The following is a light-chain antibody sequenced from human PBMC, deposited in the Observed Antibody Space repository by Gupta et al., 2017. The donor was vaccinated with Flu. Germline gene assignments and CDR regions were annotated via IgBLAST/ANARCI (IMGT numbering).Light chain of an antibody. CDR3: KKHYSPPLN. V-gene: IGKV1-39*01. CDR1: QNVGNF. Sequence: IQMTQSPSSLSASVGDRVTITCRASQNVGNFLNWYQQRPGEAPRRLIYGAYNLTIGALAGFRVSGYGQAFTSTIFSLQPGEWETYYCKKHYSPPLNFGAGTKVKIK. CDR2: GAY. J-gene: IGKJ4*01.